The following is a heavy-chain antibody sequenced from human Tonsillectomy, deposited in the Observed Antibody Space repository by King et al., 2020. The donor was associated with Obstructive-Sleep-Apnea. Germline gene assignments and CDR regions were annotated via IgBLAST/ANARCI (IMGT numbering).Heavy chain of an antibody. Sequence: VQLVESGAEVKKPGASVKVSCKASGYTFTGYYLYWLRQAPGQGLEWMGYINPHSGDTNYAQKFQGRVTMTRDTSISTAYMELTRLRSDDTAVYYCARGDDIPYWGQGTLVTVSS. V-gene: IGHV1-2*02. J-gene: IGHJ4*02. CDR3: ARGDDIPY. D-gene: IGHD3-9*01. CDR2: INPHSGDT. CDR1: GYTFTGYY.